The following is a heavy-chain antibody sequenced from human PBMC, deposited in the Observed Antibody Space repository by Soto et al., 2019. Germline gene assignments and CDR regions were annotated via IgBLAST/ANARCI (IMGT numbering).Heavy chain of an antibody. D-gene: IGHD7-27*01. CDR2: IYYSGST. CDR3: ARVPTGDDAFDI. J-gene: IGHJ3*02. CDR1: GGSISSSSYY. Sequence: SETLSLTCTVSGGSISSSSYYWGWIRQPPGKGLEWIGSIYYSGSTYYNPSLKSRVTISVDTSKNQFSLKLSSVTAADTAVYYCARVPTGDDAFDIWGQGTMVTVSS. V-gene: IGHV4-39*07.